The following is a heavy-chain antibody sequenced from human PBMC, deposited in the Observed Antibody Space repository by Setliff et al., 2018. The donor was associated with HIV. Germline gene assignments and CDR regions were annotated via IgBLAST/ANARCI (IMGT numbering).Heavy chain of an antibody. Sequence: RASVKVSCKASGYTFTSYGISWVRQAPGQGPEWMGWISAYNGNTNYAQKLQGRVTMTTDTSTSTAYMELRSLRSDDTAVYYCARDLIGEETRRFDYWGQGTLVTVSS. J-gene: IGHJ4*02. CDR2: ISAYNGNT. CDR3: ARDLIGEETRRFDY. V-gene: IGHV1-18*01. D-gene: IGHD2-8*01. CDR1: GYTFTSYG.